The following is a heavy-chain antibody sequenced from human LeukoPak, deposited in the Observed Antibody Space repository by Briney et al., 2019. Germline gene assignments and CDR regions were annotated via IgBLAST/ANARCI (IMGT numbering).Heavy chain of an antibody. Sequence: SETLSLTCTVSGGSISSGGYYWSWIRQHPGRGLEWIGYIYYSGSTYYNPSLKSRVTISVDTSKNQFSLKLSSVTAADTAVYYCARGPPGSSSWFDYWGQGTLVTVSS. J-gene: IGHJ4*02. D-gene: IGHD6-13*01. V-gene: IGHV4-31*03. CDR1: GGSISSGGYY. CDR3: ARGPPGSSSWFDY. CDR2: IYYSGST.